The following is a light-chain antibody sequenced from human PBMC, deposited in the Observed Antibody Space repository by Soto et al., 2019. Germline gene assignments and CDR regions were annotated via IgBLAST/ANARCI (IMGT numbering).Light chain of an antibody. CDR2: WAS. J-gene: IGKJ2*01. CDR1: QSVLYSSNNKNY. CDR3: QQYYSTPPYT. V-gene: IGKV4-1*01. Sequence: IVMTQSPDSLAVSLGERATLNCKSSQSVLYSSNNKNYLAWYRQKPGQPPKLLIYWASIRESGVPDRISGSGSGTDFTLTISSLQAEDVAVYYCQQYYSTPPYTFGQGTKLEIK.